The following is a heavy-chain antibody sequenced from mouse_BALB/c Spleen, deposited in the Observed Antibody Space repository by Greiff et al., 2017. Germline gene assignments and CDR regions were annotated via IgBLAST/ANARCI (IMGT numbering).Heavy chain of an antibody. CDR1: GFTFSSFG. V-gene: IGHV5-17*02. CDR3: ARTDGDFDV. CDR2: ISSGSSTI. Sequence: EVMLVESGGGLVQPEGSRKLSCAASGFTFSSFGMHWVRQAPEKGLEWVAYISSGSSTIYYADTVKGRFTISRDNPKNTLFLQMTSLRSEDTAMYYCARTDGDFDVWGAGTTVTVSS. J-gene: IGHJ1*01.